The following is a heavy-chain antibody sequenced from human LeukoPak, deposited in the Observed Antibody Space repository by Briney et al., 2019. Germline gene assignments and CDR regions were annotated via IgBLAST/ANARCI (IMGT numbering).Heavy chain of an antibody. CDR3: ARGTWYFDL. CDR2: INHSGST. Sequence: SETLSLICAVYGGSFSGYYWSWIRQPPGKGLEWIGEINHSGSTNYNPSLKSRVTISVDTSKNQFSLKLSSVTAADTAVYYCARGTWYFDLWGRGTLVTVSS. J-gene: IGHJ2*01. V-gene: IGHV4-34*01. CDR1: GGSFSGYY.